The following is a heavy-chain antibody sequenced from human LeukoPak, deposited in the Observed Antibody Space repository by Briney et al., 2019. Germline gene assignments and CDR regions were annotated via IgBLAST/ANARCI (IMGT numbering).Heavy chain of an antibody. CDR2: ISSSSSYT. J-gene: IGHJ4*02. D-gene: IGHD3-10*01. CDR3: AVDYYGSGSPPDY. Sequence: PGGSLRLSCAASVFTFSDYYMSWIRQAPGKGREWVSYISSSSSYTNYADSVKGRFTISRDNAKNSLYLQMNSLRAEDTAVYYCAVDYYGSGSPPDYWGQGTLVTVSS. V-gene: IGHV3-11*06. CDR1: VFTFSDYY.